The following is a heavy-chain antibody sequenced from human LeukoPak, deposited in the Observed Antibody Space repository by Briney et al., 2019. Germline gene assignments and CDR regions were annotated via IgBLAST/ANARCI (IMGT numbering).Heavy chain of an antibody. Sequence: GASVKVSCKASGYTFTGYYMHWVRQAPGQGLEWMGWINPNSGGTNYAQKFQGRVTMTRDTSISTAYMELSRLRSGDTAVYYCARYVDTAMGRSGYWGQGTLVTVSS. CDR2: INPNSGGT. J-gene: IGHJ4*02. CDR3: ARYVDTAMGRSGY. V-gene: IGHV1-2*02. D-gene: IGHD5-18*01. CDR1: GYTFTGYY.